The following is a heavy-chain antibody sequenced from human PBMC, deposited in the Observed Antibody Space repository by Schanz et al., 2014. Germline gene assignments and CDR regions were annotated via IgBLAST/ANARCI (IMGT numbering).Heavy chain of an antibody. CDR3: ARSTGDPFDY. D-gene: IGHD7-27*01. CDR1: GYSISSGYY. CDR2: VYHSGST. V-gene: IGHV4-38-2*02. Sequence: QVQLQESGPGLVKPSETLSLTCTVSGYSISSGYYWGWIRQPPGKGLEWIGSVYHSGSTYYNPSHKSRVTILVDPSKTQFSRKRSSVTAADTAVYYCARSTGDPFDYWGQGTLVTVSS. J-gene: IGHJ4*02.